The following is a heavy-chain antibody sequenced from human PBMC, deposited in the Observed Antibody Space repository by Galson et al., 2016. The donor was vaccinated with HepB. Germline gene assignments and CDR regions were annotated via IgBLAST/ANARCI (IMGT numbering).Heavy chain of an antibody. CDR3: ARGRNSAFDS. CDR1: GDSVSRNGVA. J-gene: IGHJ4*02. CDR2: TYYSSRWNN. D-gene: IGHD1-14*01. V-gene: IGHV6-1*01. Sequence: CAISGDSVSRNGVAWNWIRQSPSRGLEWLGRTYYSSRWNNDYSASVKSRITINLDTPSNLFSLQLSSVTPEDTAVYYCARGRNSAFDSWGQGTLVTVSS.